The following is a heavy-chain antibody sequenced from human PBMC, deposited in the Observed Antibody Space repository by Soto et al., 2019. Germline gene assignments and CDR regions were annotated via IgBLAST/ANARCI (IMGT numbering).Heavy chain of an antibody. Sequence: QVQLVESGGGVVQPGRSLRLSCAASGFTFSSYGMHWVRQAPGKGLEWVAVIWYDGSNKYYADSVKGRFTISRDNSKKTLYLHMNSLRAEDTAVYYCARDYGGLMIVNWFDPWGQGTLVTVSS. CDR2: IWYDGSNK. D-gene: IGHD3-22*01. V-gene: IGHV3-33*01. CDR1: GFTFSSYG. CDR3: ARDYGGLMIVNWFDP. J-gene: IGHJ5*02.